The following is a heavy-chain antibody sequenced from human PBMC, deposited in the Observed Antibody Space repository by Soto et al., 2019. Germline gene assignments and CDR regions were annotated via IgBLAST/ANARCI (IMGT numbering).Heavy chain of an antibody. CDR2: IYYSGST. V-gene: IGHV4-59*01. D-gene: IGHD6-25*01. Sequence: PSETLSLTCTVSCGSISSYYWSWIRQPPGKGLEWIGYIYYSGSTNYNPSLKSRVTISVDTSKNQFSLKLSSVTAVDTAVYYCARDQRGMDVWGQGTTVTVSS. CDR3: ARDQRGMDV. J-gene: IGHJ6*02. CDR1: CGSISSYY.